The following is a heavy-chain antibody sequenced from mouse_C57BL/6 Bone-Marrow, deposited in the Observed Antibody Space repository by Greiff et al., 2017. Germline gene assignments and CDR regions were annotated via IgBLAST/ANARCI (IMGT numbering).Heavy chain of an antibody. J-gene: IGHJ2*01. CDR1: GFNIKNTY. V-gene: IGHV14-3*01. D-gene: IGHD1-1*01. CDR3: ASFTTVVSYYFDY. CDR2: IDPANGNT. Sequence: VQLQQSVAELVRPGASVKLSCTASGFNIKNTYMHWVKQRPEQGLEWIGRIDPANGNTKYAPKFQGKATITADTSSNTAYLQRSSLTSEDTAIYYCASFTTVVSYYFDYWGQGTTLTVSS.